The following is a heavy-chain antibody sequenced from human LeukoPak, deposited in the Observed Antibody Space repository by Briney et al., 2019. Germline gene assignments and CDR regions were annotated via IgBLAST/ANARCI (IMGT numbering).Heavy chain of an antibody. D-gene: IGHD3-10*01. V-gene: IGHV3-23*01. Sequence: ETLSLTCTVSGGSISSHYWSWIRQPPGKGLEWVSSIGGSGGTTYYADSVQGRFTISRDNSKNTLYLQMNSLSAEDTAVYYCAKDLSWFGGSLATFGYWGQGTLATVSS. CDR2: IGGSGGTT. J-gene: IGHJ4*02. CDR1: GGSISSHY. CDR3: AKDLSWFGGSLATFGY.